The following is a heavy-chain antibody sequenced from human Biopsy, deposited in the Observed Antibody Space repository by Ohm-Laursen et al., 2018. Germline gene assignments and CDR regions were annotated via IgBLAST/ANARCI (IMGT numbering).Heavy chain of an antibody. D-gene: IGHD1-26*01. CDR1: GDSISTYY. Sequence: SETLSLTCTVSGDSISTYYWGWIRQPPGKGLEWIGSIHYSGTTYYHASLRSRVTISVDKSKNQFSLKLTSVTAAETAVYYCARQGEWEHFADYWGQGTLVSVSS. J-gene: IGHJ4*02. CDR3: ARQGEWEHFADY. CDR2: IHYSGTT. V-gene: IGHV4-39*01.